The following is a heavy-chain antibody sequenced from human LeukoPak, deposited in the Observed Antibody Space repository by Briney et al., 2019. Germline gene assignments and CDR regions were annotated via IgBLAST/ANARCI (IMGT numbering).Heavy chain of an antibody. V-gene: IGHV1-69*13. Sequence: GASVKVSCKASGGTFSSYAISWVRQAPGQGLEWMGGIILIFGTANYAQKFQGRVTVTADESTSTAYMELSSLRSVDTAVYYCAHQIYCTNGVCRDYWGQGTLVTVSS. J-gene: IGHJ4*02. CDR1: GGTFSSYA. CDR2: IILIFGTA. D-gene: IGHD2-8*01. CDR3: AHQIYCTNGVCRDY.